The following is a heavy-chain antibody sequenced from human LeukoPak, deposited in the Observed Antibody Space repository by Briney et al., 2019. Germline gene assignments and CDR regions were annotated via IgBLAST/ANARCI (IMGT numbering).Heavy chain of an antibody. D-gene: IGHD4-17*01. CDR2: ISYDGSNK. V-gene: IGHV3-33*05. Sequence: PGGSLRLSCAASGFTFSDHHMDWVRQAPGKGLEWVAFISYDGSNKYYADSVKGRFTISRDNSKNTLYLQMNSLRAEDTAVYYCAKVTTKVCWGQGTLVTVSS. CDR1: GFTFSDHH. J-gene: IGHJ4*02. CDR3: AKVTTKVC.